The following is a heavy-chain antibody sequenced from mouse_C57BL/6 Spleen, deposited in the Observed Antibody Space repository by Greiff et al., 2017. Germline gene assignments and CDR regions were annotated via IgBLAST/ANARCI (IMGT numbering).Heavy chain of an antibody. Sequence: VPLNQSGPELVKPGASVKISCKASGYAFSSSWMNWVKQRPGKGLEWIGRIYPGDGDTNYNGKFKGKATLTADKSSSTAYMQLSSLTSEDSAVYFCARGRLPDYWGQGTTLTVSS. J-gene: IGHJ2*01. V-gene: IGHV1-82*01. CDR3: ARGRLPDY. D-gene: IGHD2-4*01. CDR1: GYAFSSSW. CDR2: IYPGDGDT.